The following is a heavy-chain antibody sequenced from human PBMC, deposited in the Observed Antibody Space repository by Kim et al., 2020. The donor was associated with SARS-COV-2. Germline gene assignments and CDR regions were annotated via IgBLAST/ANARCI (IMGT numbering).Heavy chain of an antibody. Sequence: ASVKVSCKASGYTFTSYGISWVRQAPGQGLEWMGWISAYNGKTNYAQKLQGRVTITTDTSTSTAYMELRSLRSDDTAVYYCARDRSYGDFQNWFDPWGQETLVTVSS. D-gene: IGHD4-17*01. CDR2: ISAYNGKT. CDR1: GYTFTSYG. CDR3: ARDRSYGDFQNWFDP. V-gene: IGHV1-18*01. J-gene: IGHJ5*02.